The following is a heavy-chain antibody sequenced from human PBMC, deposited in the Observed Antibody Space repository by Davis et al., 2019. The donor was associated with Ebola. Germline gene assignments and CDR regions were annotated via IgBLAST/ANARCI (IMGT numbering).Heavy chain of an antibody. D-gene: IGHD3-10*01. CDR2: ISGIGGST. Sequence: PGGSLRLSCAVSGFTFSNYAMNWVRQAPGKGLEWVSAISGIGGSTYYADSVKGRFTIPRDNSRETLYLQMNSLRAEDTALYYCAKSIRGRPGNNWFDPWGQGTLVTVSS. CDR3: AKSIRGRPGNNWFDP. V-gene: IGHV3-23*01. J-gene: IGHJ5*02. CDR1: GFTFSNYA.